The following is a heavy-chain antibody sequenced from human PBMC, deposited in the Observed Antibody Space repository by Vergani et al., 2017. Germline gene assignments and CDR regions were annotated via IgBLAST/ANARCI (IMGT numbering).Heavy chain of an antibody. V-gene: IGHV3-7*04. CDR2: ISPAGSAT. CDR3: ARGGKGIIMLVPSTHL. J-gene: IGHJ4*02. D-gene: IGHD3-10*01. CDR1: GFSLSRCG. Sequence: EVQLVESGGGLVQPGGSLRFSCAASGFSLSRCGMSWVRQAREKGLEWVGYISPAGSATSYVDSVKGRFTISRDNSKKMMSLQMNSLRVEDTAVYYCARGGKGIIMLVPSTHLWGQGTQVSVS.